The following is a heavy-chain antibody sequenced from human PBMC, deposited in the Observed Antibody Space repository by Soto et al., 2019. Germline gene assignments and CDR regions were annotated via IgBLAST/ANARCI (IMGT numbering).Heavy chain of an antibody. D-gene: IGHD3-16*01. CDR1: GFTFSSYS. V-gene: IGHV3-21*01. CDR3: ARDLRKGRYFDY. Sequence: PGGSLRLSCAASGFTFSSYSMNWVRQAPGKGLEWVSSISSSSSYIYYADSVKGRFTISRDNAKNSLYLQMNSLRAEDTAVYYCARDLRKGRYFDYWGQGTLVTVSS. CDR2: ISSSSSYI. J-gene: IGHJ4*02.